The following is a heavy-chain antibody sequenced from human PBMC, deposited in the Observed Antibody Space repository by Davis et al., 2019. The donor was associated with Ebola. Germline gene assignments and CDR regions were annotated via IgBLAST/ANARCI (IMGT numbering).Heavy chain of an antibody. CDR1: GGSISSSSYY. Sequence: SETLSLTCTVSGGSISSSSYYWGWIRQPPGKGLEWIGRIYYSGSTYYNPSLKSRVTISVDTSKNQFSLKLSSVTAADTAVYYCARSYYGSGSYLSFDYWGQGTLVTVSS. V-gene: IGHV4-39*01. CDR3: ARSYYGSGSYLSFDY. CDR2: IYYSGST. D-gene: IGHD3-10*01. J-gene: IGHJ4*02.